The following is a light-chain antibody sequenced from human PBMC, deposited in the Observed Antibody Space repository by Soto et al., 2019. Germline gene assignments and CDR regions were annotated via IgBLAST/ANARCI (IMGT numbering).Light chain of an antibody. CDR2: DAS. CDR3: HQRSNWPPIT. Sequence: EIVVTQSPATLSLSPGERATLSCRASQSVSSYLAWYQQKPGQAPRLLIYDASNRATGIPARFSGSGSGTDFTLTISSLEPEDFAVYYCHQRSNWPPITFGQGTRLEI. V-gene: IGKV3-11*01. CDR1: QSVSSY. J-gene: IGKJ5*01.